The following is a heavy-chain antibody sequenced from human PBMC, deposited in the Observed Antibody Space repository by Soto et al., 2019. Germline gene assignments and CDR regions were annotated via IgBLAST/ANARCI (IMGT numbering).Heavy chain of an antibody. Sequence: GASVKVSCKASGGTFSSYAISWVRQAPGQGLEWMGGIIPIFGTANYAQKFQGRVTITADKSTSTAYMELSSLRSEDTAVYYCARAGRWSFGGYFDYWGQGTLVTVYS. V-gene: IGHV1-69*06. J-gene: IGHJ4*02. CDR3: ARAGRWSFGGYFDY. CDR1: GGTFSSYA. D-gene: IGHD2-21*01. CDR2: IIPIFGTA.